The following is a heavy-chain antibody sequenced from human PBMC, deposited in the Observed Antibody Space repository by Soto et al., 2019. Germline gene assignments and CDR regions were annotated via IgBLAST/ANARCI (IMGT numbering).Heavy chain of an antibody. J-gene: IGHJ3*02. CDR3: ARDLLSSGYYRLGDAFDI. CDR1: GGSISSGDYY. Sequence: QVQLQESGPGLVKPSQTLSLTCTVSGGSISSGDYYWSWIRQPPGKGLEWIGYIYYSGSTYYNPSLKSRVTISVDTSKNQFSLKLSPVTAADTAVYYCARDLLSSGYYRLGDAFDIWGQATMVTVSS. CDR2: IYYSGST. V-gene: IGHV4-30-4*01. D-gene: IGHD3-22*01.